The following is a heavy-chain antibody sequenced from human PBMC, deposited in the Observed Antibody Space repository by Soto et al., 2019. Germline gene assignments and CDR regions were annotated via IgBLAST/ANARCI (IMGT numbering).Heavy chain of an antibody. CDR2: IIPIFGTA. D-gene: IGHD1-26*01. V-gene: IGHV1-69*13. J-gene: IGHJ6*02. CDR1: GGTFSSYA. Sequence: SVKVTCKASGGTFSSYAISWVRQAPGQGLEWMGGIIPIFGTANYAQKFQGRVTITADESTSTAYMELSSLRSEDTAVYYCARDLRLGGSYGTGTSYYYYGMDVWGQGTTVTVSS. CDR3: ARDLRLGGSYGTGTSYYYYGMDV.